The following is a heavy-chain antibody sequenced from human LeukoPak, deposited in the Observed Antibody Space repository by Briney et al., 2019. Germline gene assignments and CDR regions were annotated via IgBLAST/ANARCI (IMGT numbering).Heavy chain of an antibody. CDR3: TSTYYDDVGGIPRDFDY. J-gene: IGHJ4*02. CDR1: GFTFGDYA. CDR2: IRSNGYGGTT. V-gene: IGHV3-49*03. D-gene: IGHD3-16*01. Sequence: GGSLRLSCTPSGFTFGDYAMSWFRQAPGKGLEWVGFIRSNGYGGTTEYAASVKGRFTISSTDSKSIAYLQMNSLKTEDRAVYYCTSTYYDDVGGIPRDFDYWGQGTLVTVSS.